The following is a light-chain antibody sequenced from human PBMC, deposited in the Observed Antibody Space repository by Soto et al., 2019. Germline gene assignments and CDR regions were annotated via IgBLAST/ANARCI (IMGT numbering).Light chain of an antibody. CDR3: QQNYSPPPIT. J-gene: IGKJ5*01. Sequence: DIQMTQSPSTLSASVGDRVTFTCRASQDISSYLAWYQQKPGKTPKLLIYGASTLQSGVPSGFSGSGSGTDFTLTISSLQPEDFATYYCQQNYSPPPITFGQGTRLEIK. CDR1: QDISSY. CDR2: GAS. V-gene: IGKV1-9*01.